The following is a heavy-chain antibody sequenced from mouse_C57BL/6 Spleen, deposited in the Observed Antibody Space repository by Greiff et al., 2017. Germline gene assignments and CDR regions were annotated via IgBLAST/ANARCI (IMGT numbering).Heavy chain of an antibody. CDR3: ARTYGDYPHFDY. J-gene: IGHJ2*01. CDR2: IDPSDSYT. CDR1: GYTFTSYW. V-gene: IGHV1-69*01. D-gene: IGHD2-13*01. Sequence: QVQLQQPGAELVMPGASVKLSCNASGYTFTSYWMHWVKQRPGQGLEWIGEIDPSDSYTNSNQKFTGKSTLTVDKSSSTAYMQLSSLTSEDSAVYYCARTYGDYPHFDYWGQGTTLTVSS.